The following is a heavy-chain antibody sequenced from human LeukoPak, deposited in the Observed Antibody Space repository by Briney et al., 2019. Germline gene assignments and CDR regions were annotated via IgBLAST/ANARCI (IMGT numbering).Heavy chain of an antibody. J-gene: IGHJ4*02. CDR3: ARAHSSSWPSFY. CDR2: ISSSSSYI. Sequence: GGSLRLSCAASGFTFSSYSMNWVRQAPGKGLEWVSSISSSSSYIYYADSVKGRFTISRDNAKNSLYLQMNSLRAEDTAVYYCARAHSSSWPSFYWGQGTLVTVSS. D-gene: IGHD6-13*01. V-gene: IGHV3-21*01. CDR1: GFTFSSYS.